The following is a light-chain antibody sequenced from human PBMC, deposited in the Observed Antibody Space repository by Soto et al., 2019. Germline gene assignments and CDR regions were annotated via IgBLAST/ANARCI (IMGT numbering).Light chain of an antibody. CDR3: QDYNRSSCT. Sequence: DIQMTQSPSTLSASVGDRVTITCRASQSIDKWLAWYQQKPGKAPKLLIYKASILKSGVPSWFSGSWSGAELHPTISSLQPDVVVYYFYQDYNRSSCTFGQGTKVEIK. V-gene: IGKV1-5*03. CDR2: KAS. CDR1: QSIDKW. J-gene: IGKJ1*01.